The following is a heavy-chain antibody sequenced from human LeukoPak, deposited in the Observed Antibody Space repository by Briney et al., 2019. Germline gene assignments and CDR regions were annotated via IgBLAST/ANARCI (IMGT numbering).Heavy chain of an antibody. J-gene: IGHJ4*02. CDR2: TYYRSKWNN. CDR3: ARVGEQLLVFFGY. V-gene: IGHV6-1*01. CDR1: GDTVSSNSAA. Sequence: SQTLSLTCAISGDTVSSNSAAWNWIRQSPSRGLEWLGRTYYRSKWNNDYTVSVKSLITIHPDTSKNQFSLQRHSVTPEDTAVYDCARVGEQLLVFFGYWGQGTLVTVSS. D-gene: IGHD6-19*01.